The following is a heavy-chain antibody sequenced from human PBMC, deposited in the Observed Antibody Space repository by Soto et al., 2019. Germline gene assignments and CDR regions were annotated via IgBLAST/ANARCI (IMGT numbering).Heavy chain of an antibody. CDR1: RYIFTNYA. Sequence: QVQLVQSGAEVKKPGASVKVSCKASRYIFTNYALHWVRQAPGQSLEWLGWIDTGNGNTRYSQKFQGRVTITRDTFANTAGMELNNLRSEDTAVYYCARDAKWDPRGVEAEQDDYVDHWGQGTLVTVSS. J-gene: IGHJ4*02. CDR3: ARDAKWDPRGVEAEQDDYVDH. V-gene: IGHV1-3*04. CDR2: IDTGNGNT. D-gene: IGHD1-26*01.